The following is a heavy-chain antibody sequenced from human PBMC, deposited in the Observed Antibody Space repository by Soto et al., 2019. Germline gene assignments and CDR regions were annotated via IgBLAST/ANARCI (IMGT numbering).Heavy chain of an antibody. CDR3: ARARKGMDV. V-gene: IGHV1-8*01. J-gene: IGHJ6*02. CDR1: GYTFTSYD. Sequence: QLVQSGAEVKKPGASVKVSGKASGYTFTSYDINWVRQATGQGLEWMGWMNPNSGNTGYAQKFLGRVTMTRNTSTSTAYMERSSVRSEDKAVYYRARARKGMDVWGQGTTVTVSS. CDR2: MNPNSGNT.